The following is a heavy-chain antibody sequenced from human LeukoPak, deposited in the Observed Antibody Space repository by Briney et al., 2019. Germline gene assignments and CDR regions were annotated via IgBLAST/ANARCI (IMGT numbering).Heavy chain of an antibody. Sequence: ASVKVSCKASGYTFTNYGVSWVRQAPGQGLEWMGWISAYNGHTSYAQKLQGRVTMTTDTSTSTAYMELRSLRSDDTAVYFCARETPHYYGSGSLKSLFDYWGQGTLVTVSP. D-gene: IGHD3-10*01. CDR1: GYTFTNYG. CDR3: ARETPHYYGSGSLKSLFDY. J-gene: IGHJ4*02. CDR2: ISAYNGHT. V-gene: IGHV1-18*01.